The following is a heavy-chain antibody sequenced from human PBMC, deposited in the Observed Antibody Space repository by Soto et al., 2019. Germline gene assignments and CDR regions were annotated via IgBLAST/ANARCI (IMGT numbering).Heavy chain of an antibody. V-gene: IGHV5-51*01. CDR3: GWGVAAATIYFDY. CDR2: IYPGDSDT. D-gene: IGHD2-15*01. CDR1: GYIFTSYW. Sequence: PEESLKISCKGSGYIFTSYWIGWVRQMPGKGLEWMGIIYPGDSDTRYSPSFQGQVTISADKSISTAYLQWSSLKASDTAMYYCGWGVAAATIYFDYWGQGNLVTVSS. J-gene: IGHJ4*02.